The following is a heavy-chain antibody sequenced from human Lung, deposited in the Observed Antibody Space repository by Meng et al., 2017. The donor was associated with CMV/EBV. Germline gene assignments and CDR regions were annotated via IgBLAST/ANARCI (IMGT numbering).Heavy chain of an antibody. V-gene: IGHV1-69*11. J-gene: IGHJ4*02. CDR1: GGTFRTYA. CDR2: INPVHATR. CDR3: AGSCSDNACPFDF. D-gene: IGHD2-15*01. Sequence: CKASGGTFRTYAVTWVRQAPGRRLEWMGRINPVHATRSCTQKFQGRLTITADQSTGTAYMELSSLKSEGAALCYCAGSCSDNACPFDFWGRGTLVTVSS.